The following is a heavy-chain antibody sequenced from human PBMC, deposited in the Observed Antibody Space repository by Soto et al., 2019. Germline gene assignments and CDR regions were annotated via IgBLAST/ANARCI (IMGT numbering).Heavy chain of an antibody. V-gene: IGHV2-5*02. CDR2: IYCDDDK. Sequence: QITLKESGPTLVKPTQTLTLTCTFSGFSLTTSGVGVGWIRQPPGTALEWLALIYCDDDKRYSPSLTSMLTITKDTSKNQVVLTMTNMEPADTATYFCAHRTTTVTCWFDPWGQGALVTVSS. D-gene: IGHD4-17*01. CDR3: AHRTTTVTCWFDP. J-gene: IGHJ5*02. CDR1: GFSLTTSGVG.